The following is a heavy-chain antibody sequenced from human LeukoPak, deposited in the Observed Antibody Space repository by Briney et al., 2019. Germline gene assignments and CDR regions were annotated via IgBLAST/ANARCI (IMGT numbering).Heavy chain of an antibody. D-gene: IGHD6-13*01. CDR1: GYSFTSYW. V-gene: IGHV5-51*01. J-gene: IGHJ5*02. CDR2: IYPGDSDT. CDR3: ARGAAGTIFWFDP. Sequence: GASLQISCKGSGYSFTSYWIGWVRQLPGKGLEWMGIIYPGDSDTRYSPSFQGQVTISADKSISTAYLQWSSLKASDTAMYYCARGAAGTIFWFDPWGQGTLVTVSS.